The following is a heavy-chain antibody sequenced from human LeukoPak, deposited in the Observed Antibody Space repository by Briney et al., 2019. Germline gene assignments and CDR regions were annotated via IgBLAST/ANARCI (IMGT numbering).Heavy chain of an antibody. V-gene: IGHV4-59*01. J-gene: IGHJ4*02. CDR3: ARGEPVDY. Sequence: SETLSLTCTLSREATSTNYWSGVRQSPGKGLEWIGYSYYSGITSYNPSLKSRVTMPVDESKNPRSLKVTAVTSADTAAYYCARGEPVDYWGQGTLVTVSS. CDR1: REATSTNY. CDR2: SYYSGIT. D-gene: IGHD1-14*01.